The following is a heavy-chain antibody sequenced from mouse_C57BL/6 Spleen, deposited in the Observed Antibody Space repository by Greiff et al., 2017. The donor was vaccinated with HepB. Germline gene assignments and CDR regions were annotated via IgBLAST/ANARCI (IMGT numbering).Heavy chain of an antibody. CDR2: ISDGGSYT. J-gene: IGHJ4*01. CDR1: GFTFSSYA. V-gene: IGHV5-4*03. CDR3: ARGWLLHAMDY. Sequence: DVKLVESGGGLVKPGGSLKLSCAASGFTFSSYAMSWVRQTPEKRLEWVATISDGGSYTYYPDNVKGRFTISRDNAKNNLYLQMSHLKSEDTAMYYCARGWLLHAMDYWGQGTSVTVSS. D-gene: IGHD2-3*01.